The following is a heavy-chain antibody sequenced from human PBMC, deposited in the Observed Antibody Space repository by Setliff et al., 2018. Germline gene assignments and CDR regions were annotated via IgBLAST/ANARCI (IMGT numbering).Heavy chain of an antibody. J-gene: IGHJ5*02. Sequence: NPSETLSLTCTVSDDSISSRHYYWSWIRQPAGKGLEWLGQIYTSWSTNYNPSLKGRATLSIDASKKQFSLKLTSVTAADTAVYYCAKLGGGTSNWFDPWGQGTLVTVSS. V-gene: IGHV4-61*09. CDR1: DDSISSRHYY. D-gene: IGHD7-27*01. CDR2: IYTSWST. CDR3: AKLGGGTSNWFDP.